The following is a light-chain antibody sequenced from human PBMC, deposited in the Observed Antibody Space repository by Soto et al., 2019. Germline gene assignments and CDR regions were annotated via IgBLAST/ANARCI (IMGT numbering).Light chain of an antibody. J-gene: IGKJ1*01. CDR3: QQYNNWGT. CDR2: GAS. CDR1: QSVSSN. Sequence: EIVVTQSPATLSVSPGERATLSCRASQSVSSNLAWYQQKPGQAPRLLIYGASTRATGIPARFSGSGSGTEFTLTISSLQSEDFAVYYCQQYNNWGTCGKVTKEDIK. V-gene: IGKV3-15*01.